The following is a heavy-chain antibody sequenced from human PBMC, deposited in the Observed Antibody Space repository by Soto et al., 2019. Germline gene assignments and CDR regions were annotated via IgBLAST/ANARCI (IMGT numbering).Heavy chain of an antibody. D-gene: IGHD4-17*01. CDR1: GFAVSESY. J-gene: IGHJ3*02. CDR2: IYAGGGT. Sequence: EEQLVESGGGLIQPGGSLRLSCAASGFAVSESYMNWVRQAPGKGLEWVSLIYAGGGTYYAGSVKGRFTISRDNSKNTLYLQMSSLRAEDTAVYYCARQRANEYGDPNDALDIWGQGTMVTV. CDR3: ARQRANEYGDPNDALDI. V-gene: IGHV3-53*01.